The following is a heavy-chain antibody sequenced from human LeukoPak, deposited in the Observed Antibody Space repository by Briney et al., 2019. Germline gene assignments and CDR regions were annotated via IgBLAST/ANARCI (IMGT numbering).Heavy chain of an antibody. CDR2: IIPIFGTA. CDR1: GGTFSSYA. Sequence: ASVKVSCKASGGTFSSYAISWVRQAPGQGLEWMGRIIPIFGTANYAQKFQGRVTITTDESTSTAYLELSSLRPEATAVSYCSRDRQIGGTVLGGGEFDYWGQGTLVIVSS. V-gene: IGHV1-69*05. D-gene: IGHD3-16*01. CDR3: SRDRQIGGTVLGGGEFDY. J-gene: IGHJ4*02.